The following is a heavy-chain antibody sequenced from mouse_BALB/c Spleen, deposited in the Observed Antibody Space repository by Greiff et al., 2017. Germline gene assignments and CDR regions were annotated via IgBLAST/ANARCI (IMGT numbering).Heavy chain of an antibody. Sequence: VQLQQSGPELVKPGASVKMSCKASGYTFTSYVMHWVKQKPGQGLEWIGYINPYNDGTKYNEKFKGKATLTSDKSSSTAYMELSSLTSEDAAVYYCARDNDYDYDDGFAYWGQGTLVTVSA. V-gene: IGHV1-14*01. J-gene: IGHJ3*01. CDR2: INPYNDGT. CDR1: GYTFTSYV. CDR3: ARDNDYDYDDGFAY. D-gene: IGHD2-4*01.